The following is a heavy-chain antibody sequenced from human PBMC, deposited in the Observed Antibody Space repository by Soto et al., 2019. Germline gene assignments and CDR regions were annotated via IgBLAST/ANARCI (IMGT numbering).Heavy chain of an antibody. V-gene: IGHV5-51*01. J-gene: IGHJ6*02. CDR3: AILPRTTTATYYYYGMDV. Sequence: GESLKISCKGCGYSFTSYWIGWVRQMPGKGLEWMGIIYPGDSDTRYSPSFQGQVTISADKSISTAYLQWSSLKASDTAMYYCAILPRTTTATYYYYGMDVWGQGTTVTVSS. D-gene: IGHD4-17*01. CDR2: IYPGDSDT. CDR1: GYSFTSYW.